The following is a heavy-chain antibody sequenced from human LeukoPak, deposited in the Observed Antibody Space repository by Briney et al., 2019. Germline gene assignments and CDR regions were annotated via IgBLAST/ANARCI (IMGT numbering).Heavy chain of an antibody. V-gene: IGHV4-28*06. CDR2: I. CDR1: GYAMSSSNW. J-gene: IGHJ4*02. CDR3: TGGGSYYWAPDY. D-gene: IGHD3-10*01. Sequence: SETLSLTCAVSGYAMSSSNWWGWIRQPPGKELEWIGYIYNPSLKSRVTMSIHTSKNQFSLKLTSVSALDTAVYYCTGGGSYYWAPDYWGQGTLVTVSS.